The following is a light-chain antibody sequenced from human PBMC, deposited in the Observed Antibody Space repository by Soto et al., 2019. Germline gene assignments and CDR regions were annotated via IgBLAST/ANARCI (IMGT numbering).Light chain of an antibody. V-gene: IGKV3-15*01. CDR2: GAS. CDR1: QSVGSY. J-gene: IGKJ2*01. CDR3: QQYYNWPPYT. Sequence: EIVMTQSPATLSVSPGESATLSYRASQSVGSYLAWYQQKPGQAPRLLIYGASTRATSVPGRFSGSGSGTEFTLTISRLQSEDFAVYYCQQYYNWPPYTFGQGTKVDNK.